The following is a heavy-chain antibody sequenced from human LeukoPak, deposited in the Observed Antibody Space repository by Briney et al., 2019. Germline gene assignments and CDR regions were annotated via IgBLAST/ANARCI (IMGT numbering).Heavy chain of an antibody. CDR2: IRLDGSEK. CDR1: GFSLSNYW. D-gene: IGHD1-26*01. V-gene: IGHV3-7*01. Sequence: GGSLRLTCAASGFSLSNYWISWVRQAPGKGLEWVANIRLDGSEKYYVNSVKGRFTISRDNAKNSLNLQMNSLRAEDTAVYYCARETRGSYVPGLDSWGQGTLVTVSS. J-gene: IGHJ4*02. CDR3: ARETRGSYVPGLDS.